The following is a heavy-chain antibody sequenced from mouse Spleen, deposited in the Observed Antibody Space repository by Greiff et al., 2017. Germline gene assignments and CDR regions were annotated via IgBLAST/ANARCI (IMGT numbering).Heavy chain of an antibody. CDR1: GFTFSDYG. CDR3: ARQDRPYYYAMDY. CDR2: ISNLAYSI. V-gene: IGHV5-15*01. D-gene: IGHD2-14*01. J-gene: IGHJ4*01. Sequence: EVKLVESGGGLVKPGGSLKLSCAASGFTFSDYGMAWVRQAPGKGPEWVAFISNLAYSIYYADTVTGRFTISRENAKNTLYLEMSSLRSEDTAMYYCARQDRPYYYAMDYGGQGTSVTVSS.